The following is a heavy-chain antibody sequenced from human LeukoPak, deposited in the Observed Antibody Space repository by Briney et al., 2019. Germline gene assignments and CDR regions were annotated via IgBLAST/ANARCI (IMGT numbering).Heavy chain of an antibody. CDR2: INHSGST. V-gene: IGHV4-34*01. CDR3: ARDAPTAYCSGGSCYFDY. Sequence: SETLSFTCAVYGGSFSGYYWSWIRQPPGKGLEWIGEINHSGSTNYNPSLKSRVTISVDTSKNQFSLNLSSVTAADTAVYYCARDAPTAYCSGGSCYFDYWGQGTLVTVSS. D-gene: IGHD2-15*01. CDR1: GGSFSGYY. J-gene: IGHJ4*02.